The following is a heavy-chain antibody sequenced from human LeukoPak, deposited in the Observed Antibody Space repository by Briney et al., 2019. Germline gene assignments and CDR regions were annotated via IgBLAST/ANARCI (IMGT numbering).Heavy chain of an antibody. CDR3: ARPGAAIGKGYFQH. V-gene: IGHV4-34*01. Sequence: SETLSLTCAVYGGSFSGYYWSWIRQPPGKGREWIGEINHSGSTNYNPSLKSRVTISVDTPKNQFSLKLTSVTAANTAVYYCARPGAAIGKGYFQHWGQGNLVTVSS. J-gene: IGHJ1*01. CDR2: INHSGST. CDR1: GGSFSGYY. D-gene: IGHD2-2*02.